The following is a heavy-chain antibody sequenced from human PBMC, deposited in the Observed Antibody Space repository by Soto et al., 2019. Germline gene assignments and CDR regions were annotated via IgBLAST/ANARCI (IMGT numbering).Heavy chain of an antibody. CDR1: GGSISSSSYY. CDR3: ARLLSDSSGYYYVSYYYGMDV. CDR2: IYYSGST. D-gene: IGHD3-22*01. J-gene: IGHJ6*02. Sequence: QLQLQESGPGLVKPSETLSLTCTVSGGSISSSSYYWGWIRQPPGKGLEWIGSIYYSGSTYYNPSLKSRVTISVDTSKNQFSLKLSSVTAADTAVYYCARLLSDSSGYYYVSYYYGMDVWGQGTTVTVSS. V-gene: IGHV4-39*01.